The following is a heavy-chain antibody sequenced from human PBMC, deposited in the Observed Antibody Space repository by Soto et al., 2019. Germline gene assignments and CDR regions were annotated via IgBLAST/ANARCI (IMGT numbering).Heavy chain of an antibody. Sequence: PGWGLSLSCAASVFTLRSYAMSWVRQAPGKGVEWVSAISGSGGSTYYADSVKGRFTISRDNSKNTLYLQMNSLRAEDTAVYYCAQRPGISSGWSKVYWGQGTLVTVSS. J-gene: IGHJ4*02. CDR2: ISGSGGST. D-gene: IGHD6-19*01. CDR1: VFTLRSYA. CDR3: AQRPGISSGWSKVY. V-gene: IGHV3-23*01.